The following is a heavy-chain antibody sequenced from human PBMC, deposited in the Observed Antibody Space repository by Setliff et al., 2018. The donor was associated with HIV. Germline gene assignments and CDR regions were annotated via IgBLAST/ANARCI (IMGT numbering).Heavy chain of an antibody. Sequence: LRLSCAASGFTFNTYSMNWVRQAPGKGLEWVSSISSSSSYIYYADSVKGRFTISRDNAKNSLYLQMNSLRAEDTAVYYCAREVGGYDQGGYGMDVWGQGTTVTVSS. CDR1: GFTFNTYS. CDR2: ISSSSSYI. D-gene: IGHD5-12*01. J-gene: IGHJ6*02. V-gene: IGHV3-21*01. CDR3: AREVGGYDQGGYGMDV.